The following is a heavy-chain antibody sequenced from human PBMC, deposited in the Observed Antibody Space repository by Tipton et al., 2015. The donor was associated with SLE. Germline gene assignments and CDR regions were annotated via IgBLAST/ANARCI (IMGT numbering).Heavy chain of an antibody. CDR2: IYYSGST. J-gene: IGHJ3*02. D-gene: IGHD6-19*01. Sequence: LRLSCTVSGGSISSGGYYWSWIRQHPGKGLEWIGYIYYSGSTYYNPSLKSRVTISVDTSKNQFSLKLSSVTAADTAVYYCARDQAVAGRGAFDIWGQGTMVTVSS. V-gene: IGHV4-31*03. CDR3: ARDQAVAGRGAFDI. CDR1: GGSISSGGYY.